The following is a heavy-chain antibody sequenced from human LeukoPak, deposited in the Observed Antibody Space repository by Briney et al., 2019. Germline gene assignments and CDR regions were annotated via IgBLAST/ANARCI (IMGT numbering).Heavy chain of an antibody. V-gene: IGHV3-48*04. J-gene: IGHJ4*02. CDR3: ARGYCSGGSYHFDS. CDR2: ISGSGSTT. Sequence: PGGSLRLSCAASGFTFRVYSMNWVRQAPGKGLEWISYISGSGSTTSFADSVRGRFTISRDNAKNSMFLQMNSLRAGDTAVYYCARGYCSGGSYHFDSWGQGTLVTVSS. CDR1: GFTFRVYS. D-gene: IGHD2-15*01.